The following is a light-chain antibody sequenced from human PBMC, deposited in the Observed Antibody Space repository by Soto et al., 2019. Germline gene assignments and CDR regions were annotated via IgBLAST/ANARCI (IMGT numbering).Light chain of an antibody. CDR1: QSISTY. Sequence: DIQMTQSPSTLSASVGDRVSITCRASQSISTYVAWYQQKPGKAPKLLIYDASSSESGVPSRFSGSGSETDFTLTISSLQPDDFATYYCQQYNRYSSSTFGQGTKVDIK. V-gene: IGKV1-5*01. CDR2: DAS. CDR3: QQYNRYSSST. J-gene: IGKJ1*01.